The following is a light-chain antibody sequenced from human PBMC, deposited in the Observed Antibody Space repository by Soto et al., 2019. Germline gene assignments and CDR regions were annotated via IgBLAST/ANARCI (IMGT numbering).Light chain of an antibody. V-gene: IGKV1-5*03. J-gene: IGKJ1*01. Sequence: DIQMTQSPSTLSASVGDRVTITCRASQSISSWLAWYQQKPGKAPKLLIYKASSLESGVPSSFSGSGSGTEVTLTISSLQRDDFATYYCQQYKSYSRTFGQGTKVEIK. CDR3: QQYKSYSRT. CDR2: KAS. CDR1: QSISSW.